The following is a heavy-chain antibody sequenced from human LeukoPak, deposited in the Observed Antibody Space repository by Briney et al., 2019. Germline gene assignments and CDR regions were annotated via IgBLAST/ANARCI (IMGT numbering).Heavy chain of an antibody. V-gene: IGHV3-7*05. D-gene: IGHD3-3*01. J-gene: IGHJ5*02. CDR2: IKVDGSEK. Sequence: PGGFLRLSCAASGFTFSSYWMSWVRQAPGKGLEWVANIKVDGSEKYYVDSVKGRFTISRDNANNSLYVQMNSLRAEDTAVYYCARGGGGSGFLSWGQGILVTVSS. CDR3: ARGGGGSGFLS. CDR1: GFTFSSYW.